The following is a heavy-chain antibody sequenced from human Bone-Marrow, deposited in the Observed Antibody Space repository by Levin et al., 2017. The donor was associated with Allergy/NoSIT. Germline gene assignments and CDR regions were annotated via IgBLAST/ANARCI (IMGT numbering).Heavy chain of an antibody. CDR2: SRDKVNNFRT. V-gene: IGHV3-72*01. J-gene: IGHJ4*02. CDR1: GFKFSDYY. Sequence: QPGGSLRLSCAVSGFKFSDYYMDWVRQAPGKGLEWVARSRDKVNNFRTEYAASVKDRFTISRDDSKDSLNLQINSLKTEDTAVYYCTSARPLSGRNYLVYWGRGTLVTVSS. CDR3: TSARPLSGRNYLVY. D-gene: IGHD1-26*01.